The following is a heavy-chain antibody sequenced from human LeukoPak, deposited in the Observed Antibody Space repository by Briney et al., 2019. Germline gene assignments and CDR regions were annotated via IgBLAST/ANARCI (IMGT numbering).Heavy chain of an antibody. CDR3: AREYSSSSTAFY. D-gene: IGHD6-6*01. CDR2: ISWNSGSI. CDR1: GFTFDDYA. J-gene: IGHJ4*02. Sequence: GGSLRLSCAASGFTFDDYAMHWVRQAPGKGLEWVSGISWNSGSIGYADSVKGRFTISRDNAKNTLYLQMNSLRAEDTAVYYCAREYSSSSTAFYWGQGTLVTVSS. V-gene: IGHV3-9*01.